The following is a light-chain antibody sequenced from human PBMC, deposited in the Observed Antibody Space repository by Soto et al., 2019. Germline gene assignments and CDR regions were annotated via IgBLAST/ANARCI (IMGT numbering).Light chain of an antibody. J-gene: IGLJ1*01. CDR1: SSNIASNF. V-gene: IGLV1-47*02. CDR2: TNN. Sequence: QSALAQPPSASGTPGQSVTISCSGSSSNIASNFVYWYQHLPGTAPKLLIYTNNQRPSGVPDRFSGSKSGTSASLAISGLRYEDGADYYCASWDGSLSPHVFGNGRKVTV. CDR3: ASWDGSLSPHV.